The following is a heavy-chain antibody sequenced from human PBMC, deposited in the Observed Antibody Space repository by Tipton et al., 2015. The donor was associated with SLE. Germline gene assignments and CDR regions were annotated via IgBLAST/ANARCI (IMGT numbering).Heavy chain of an antibody. CDR2: IIPIFGTA. CDR3: TTGYYYYFGMDV. J-gene: IGHJ6*02. V-gene: IGHV1-69*01. CDR1: GGTFSSYA. D-gene: IGHD1-14*01. Sequence: QSGAEVKKPGSSVKVSCKASGGTFSSYAISWVRQAPGQGLEWMGGIIPIFGTANYAQKFQGRVTITADESTSTAYMELSSLRSEDTAVYYGTTGYYYYFGMDVWGQGTTVTVSS.